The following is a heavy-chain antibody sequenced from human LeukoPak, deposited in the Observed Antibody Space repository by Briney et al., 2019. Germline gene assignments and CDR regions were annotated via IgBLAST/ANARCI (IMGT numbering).Heavy chain of an antibody. CDR3: ARAPLYYDSSGYYSGYYYYMDV. CDR1: GGSISSGGYY. CDR2: IYYSGST. Sequence: SETLSVTCTVSGGSISSGGYYWSWIRQHPGKGLEWIGYIYYSGSTYYNPSLKSRVTISVDTSKNQFSLKLSSVTAADTAVYYCARAPLYYDSSGYYSGYYYYMDVWGKGTTVTVSS. J-gene: IGHJ6*03. D-gene: IGHD3-22*01. V-gene: IGHV4-31*03.